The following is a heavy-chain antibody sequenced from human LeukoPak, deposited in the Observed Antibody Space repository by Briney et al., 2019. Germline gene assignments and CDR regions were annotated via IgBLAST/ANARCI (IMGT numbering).Heavy chain of an antibody. J-gene: IGHJ4*02. CDR3: ARDFSKYYLDY. D-gene: IGHD6-13*01. CDR2: IGSSGTTA. Sequence: PGVSLRLSCAASGFNFRSYEMNWVRQAPGKGLEWVSYIGSSGTTAYYADSVKGRFTISRDNAKNSLYLQMNSLRAEDTAVYYCARDFSKYYLDYWGQGTLVTVSS. CDR1: GFNFRSYE. V-gene: IGHV3-48*03.